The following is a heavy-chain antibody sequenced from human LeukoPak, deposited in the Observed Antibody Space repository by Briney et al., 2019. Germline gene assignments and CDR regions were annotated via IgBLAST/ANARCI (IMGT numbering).Heavy chain of an antibody. CDR2: IYYTGST. CDR3: ARVYQSAEYYFDY. V-gene: IGHV4-59*01. D-gene: IGHD2-2*01. CDR1: GGSIDSYY. J-gene: IGHJ4*02. Sequence: KPSETLSLTCAVSGGSIDSYYWSWIRQPPREGLGWIGYIYYTGSTEYHPSLKSRVTISLDTSKNQFSLKLTSVTAADTAVYYCARVYQSAEYYFDYWGKGNLVSVSS.